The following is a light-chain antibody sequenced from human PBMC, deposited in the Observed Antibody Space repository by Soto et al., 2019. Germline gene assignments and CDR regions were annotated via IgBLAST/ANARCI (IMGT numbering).Light chain of an antibody. CDR3: QQCHNWTLT. CDR2: GAS. J-gene: IGKJ4*01. Sequence: EIVMTQSPATLSVSPGERATLSSRASQSVSSNLAWYQQKPGQAPRLLIYGASTRATGIPARFSGSGSGTEFTLTISSLQSEDFAIYYCQQCHNWTLTFGGGTKVEIK. V-gene: IGKV3-15*01. CDR1: QSVSSN.